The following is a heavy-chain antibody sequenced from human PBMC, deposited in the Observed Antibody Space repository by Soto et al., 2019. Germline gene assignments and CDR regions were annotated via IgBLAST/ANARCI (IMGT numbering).Heavy chain of an antibody. D-gene: IGHD2-8*01. CDR2: INPDNGDT. J-gene: IGHJ6*03. Sequence: QVQLVQSGAEVKKPGASLKVSCKASGYTFSNFGVSWVRQAPGQGLEWIGWINPDNGDTNYAQKFQGRATMTTDTCANTAYMEVRGLRSDDTAVYYCMSGVRVSAYPDYCVDFWGEGTRVNVSS. CDR3: MSGVRVSAYPDYCVDF. CDR1: GYTFSNFG. V-gene: IGHV1-18*01.